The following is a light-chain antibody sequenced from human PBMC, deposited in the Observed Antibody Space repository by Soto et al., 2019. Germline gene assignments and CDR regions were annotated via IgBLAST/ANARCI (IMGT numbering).Light chain of an antibody. CDR3: QQYGSSPPFT. Sequence: EIVLTQSPGTLSLSPGERATLSCRASQSVSSSYLAWYQQKPGQAPRFLIYGASSRATGIPDRFSGSGSGTDFTLTISRREPEDFAVYYCQQYGSSPPFTFGRGTKVDIK. V-gene: IGKV3-20*01. CDR1: QSVSSSY. J-gene: IGKJ3*01. CDR2: GAS.